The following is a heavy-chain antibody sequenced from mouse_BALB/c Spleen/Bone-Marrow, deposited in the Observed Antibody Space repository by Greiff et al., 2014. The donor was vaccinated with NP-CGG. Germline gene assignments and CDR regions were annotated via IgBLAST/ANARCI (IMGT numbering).Heavy chain of an antibody. Sequence: EVQLQQSGSELVKPGASVKLSCAASGFNIKDTYMHWVKQRHEQGLEWIGRIDPANGDTKYDPKFQGKATITADTSSNTAYLQLSSLTSEDAAVYYCTRPSFYYGSSYWYFDVWGAGTTVTVSS. V-gene: IGHV14-3*02. CDR3: TRPSFYYGSSYWYFDV. J-gene: IGHJ1*01. CDR1: GFNIKDTY. CDR2: IDPANGDT. D-gene: IGHD1-1*01.